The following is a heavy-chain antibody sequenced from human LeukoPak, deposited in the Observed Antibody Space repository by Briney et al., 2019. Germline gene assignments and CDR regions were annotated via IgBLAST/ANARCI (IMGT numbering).Heavy chain of an antibody. CDR1: GFTLGTYW. CDR2: IKQDGSEK. V-gene: IGHV3-7*01. CDR3: ARGKVVGATHFDY. D-gene: IGHD1-26*01. Sequence: AGGSLRLSCAASGFTLGTYWMSWVRQAPGKGLEWVANIKQDGSEKYYVDSVKGRFAISRDNAKNSLYLQMSSLRAEDTAVYYCARGKVVGATHFDYWGQGTLVTVSS. J-gene: IGHJ4*02.